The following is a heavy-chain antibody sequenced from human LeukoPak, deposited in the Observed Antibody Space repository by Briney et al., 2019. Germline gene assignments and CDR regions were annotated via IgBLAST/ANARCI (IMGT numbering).Heavy chain of an antibody. Sequence: SSISRSRATTYYPDSVKPLFTISTDNSMNTLYLEMNTLRGEDTAVYYCAQYSGYDDFDYWGQGTLVTVSS. J-gene: IGHJ4*02. V-gene: IGHV3-23*01. CDR3: AQYSGYDDFDY. CDR2: ISRSRATT. D-gene: IGHD5-12*01.